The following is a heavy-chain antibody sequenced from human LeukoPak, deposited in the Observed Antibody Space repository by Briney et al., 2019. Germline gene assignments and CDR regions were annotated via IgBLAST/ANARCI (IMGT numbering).Heavy chain of an antibody. CDR2: INPSGGST. CDR3: ARGTRITMVRGVITQHGMDV. Sequence: SVKVSCKASGYTFTSYYMHWVRQAPGQGLEWMGIINPSGGSTSYAQKFQGRVTMTRDTSTSTVYMELSSLRSEDTAVYYCARGTRITMVRGVITQHGMDVWGQGTTVTVSS. V-gene: IGHV1-46*01. CDR1: GYTFTSYY. D-gene: IGHD3-10*01. J-gene: IGHJ6*02.